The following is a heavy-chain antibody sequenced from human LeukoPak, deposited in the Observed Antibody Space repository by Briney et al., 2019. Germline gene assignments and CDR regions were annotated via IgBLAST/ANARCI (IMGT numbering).Heavy chain of an antibody. CDR1: GFTFSSYA. Sequence: PGGSLRLSCAASGFTFSSYAMSWVRQAPGKGLEWVSAISGSGGSTYYADSVKGRFTISRDNSKNTLYLQMNSLRAEDTAVYYCAKGAPLKTYYYDSSGYSDAFDIWGQGTMVTVSS. J-gene: IGHJ3*02. V-gene: IGHV3-23*01. D-gene: IGHD3-22*01. CDR3: AKGAPLKTYYYDSSGYSDAFDI. CDR2: ISGSGGST.